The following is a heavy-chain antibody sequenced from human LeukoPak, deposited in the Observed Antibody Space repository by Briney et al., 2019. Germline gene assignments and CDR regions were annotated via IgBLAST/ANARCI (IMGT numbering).Heavy chain of an antibody. V-gene: IGHV1-2*02. CDR2: INPNSGGT. Sequence: ASVKVSCKASGYTFTSYGISWVRQAPGQGLEWMGWINPNSGGTNYAQKFQGRVTMTRDTSISTAYMELSRLRSDDTAVYYCARVLIAVAGRTGYYYYGMDVWGQGTTVTVSS. D-gene: IGHD6-19*01. J-gene: IGHJ6*02. CDR1: GYTFTSYG. CDR3: ARVLIAVAGRTGYYYYGMDV.